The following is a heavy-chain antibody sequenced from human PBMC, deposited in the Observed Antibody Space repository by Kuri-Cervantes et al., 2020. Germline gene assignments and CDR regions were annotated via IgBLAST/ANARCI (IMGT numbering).Heavy chain of an antibody. CDR1: GFPFSSFG. CDR3: ARDRVAARPGWFDL. CDR2: IRYDGGNT. Sequence: GESLKISCAASGFPFSSFGMHWVRQAPGKGLEWVAFIRYDGGNTNYPDSVKGRFTISRDNSKNTLYLQMNSLRAEDSAIYYCARDRVAARPGWFDLGGQGALVTVSS. V-gene: IGHV3-30*02. D-gene: IGHD6-6*01. J-gene: IGHJ5*02.